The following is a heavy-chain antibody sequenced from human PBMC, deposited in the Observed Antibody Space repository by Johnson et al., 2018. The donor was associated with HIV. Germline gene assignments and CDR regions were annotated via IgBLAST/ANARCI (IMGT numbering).Heavy chain of an antibody. V-gene: IGHV3-33*03. Sequence: QVQLVESGGGVVQPGRSLRLSCTASGFTFSSYGMHWVRQAPGKGLEWVAVIWYDGSNTYYGHSVKGRFTISRDNAKNSLYPQMSSLRAEDTAVYYCAKEGWAAAQEGWGAFDIWGQGTMVTVSS. D-gene: IGHD6-13*01. CDR2: IWYDGSNT. CDR3: AKEGWAAAQEGWGAFDI. J-gene: IGHJ3*02. CDR1: GFTFSSYG.